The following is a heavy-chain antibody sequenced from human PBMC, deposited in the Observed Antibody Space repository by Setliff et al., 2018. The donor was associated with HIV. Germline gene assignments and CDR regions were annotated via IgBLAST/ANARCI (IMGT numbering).Heavy chain of an antibody. J-gene: IGHJ6*03. CDR3: ARDLHTFMIDSYHYYMDV. D-gene: IGHD2-21*01. CDR2: INPSGDTT. Sequence: ASVKVSCKVSQYSFTSYYIHWVRQAPGQGLEWMGIINPSGDTTIYAQKFQGKVTMTRDTSTSTVYMELSSLRSEDTAVYYCARDLHTFMIDSYHYYMDVWGKGTTVTVSS. V-gene: IGHV1-46*01. CDR1: QYSFTSYY.